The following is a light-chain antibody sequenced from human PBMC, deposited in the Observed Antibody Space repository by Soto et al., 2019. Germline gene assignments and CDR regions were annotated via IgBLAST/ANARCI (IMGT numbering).Light chain of an antibody. CDR1: QSISSW. V-gene: IGKV1-5*03. CDR3: QQCDSYSAT. Sequence: DIQMTQSPSTLSASVGDRVTITCRASQSISSWLAWYQQKPGKAPKVLIYRASNLQSGVPSRFSGSGSGTEFTLTISSLQPDDFATYYCQQCDSYSATFGQGTTVEI. CDR2: RAS. J-gene: IGKJ1*01.